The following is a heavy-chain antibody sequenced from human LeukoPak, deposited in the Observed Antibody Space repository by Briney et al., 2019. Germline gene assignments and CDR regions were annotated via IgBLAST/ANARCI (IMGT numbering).Heavy chain of an antibody. V-gene: IGHV3-9*01. CDR1: GFTFDDYA. CDR2: ISWNSGSI. J-gene: IGHJ4*02. Sequence: GGSVRLSCAAYGFTFDDYAMHWLRQAPGKGLEGVSGISWNSGSIGYADSVKGRFTISRDNAKNSLYLQMNSLRAEDTALYYCAKAMGSRSGYAIGYWGQGTLVTVSS. CDR3: AKAMGSRSGYAIGY. D-gene: IGHD5-12*01.